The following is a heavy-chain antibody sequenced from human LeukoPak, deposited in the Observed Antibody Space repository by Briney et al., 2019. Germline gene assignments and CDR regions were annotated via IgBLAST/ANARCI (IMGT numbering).Heavy chain of an antibody. CDR1: GFSFNEYA. V-gene: IGHV3-9*01. J-gene: IGHJ5*02. CDR2: ITWNSDNV. Sequence: GGSLRLSCAAYGFSFNEYAMHWVRQAQGKGLEWVSGITWNSDNVDYADSVKGRFAISRDTATNSLYLQMNSLRAEDTALYYCARAGGRWLQFRSWFDPWGQGTLVTVSS. D-gene: IGHD5-24*01. CDR3: ARAGGRWLQFRSWFDP.